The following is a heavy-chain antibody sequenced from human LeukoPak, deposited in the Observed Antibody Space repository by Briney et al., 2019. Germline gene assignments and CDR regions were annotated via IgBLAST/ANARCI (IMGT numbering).Heavy chain of an antibody. V-gene: IGHV1-2*04. CDR2: INPNSGGT. D-gene: IGHD3-22*01. CDR3: ARDDSYYDSSGYYPDAFDI. Sequence: ASVKVSCKASGYTFTSYVMNWVRQAPGQGLEWMGWINPNSGGTNYAQKFQGWVTMTRDTSISTAYMELSRLRSDDTAVYYCARDDSYYDSSGYYPDAFDIWGQGTMVTVSS. CDR1: GYTFTSYV. J-gene: IGHJ3*02.